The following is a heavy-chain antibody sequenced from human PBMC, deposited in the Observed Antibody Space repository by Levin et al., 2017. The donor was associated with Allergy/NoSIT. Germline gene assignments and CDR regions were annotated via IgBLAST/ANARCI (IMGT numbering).Heavy chain of an antibody. CDR2: MNPNSGNT. D-gene: IGHD3/OR15-3a*01. CDR3: LRRNTFSYARHYVNCFLDL. Sequence: ASVKVSCKASGYTFTNYDINWVRQVPGQGIELMGWMNPNSGNTGYTENFQGRVAMTRSTSMNTAYLELGVLRSDDTAVYYWLRRNTFSYARHYVNCFLDLWGQGTLVIV. J-gene: IGHJ4*02. CDR1: GYTFTNYD. V-gene: IGHV1-8*01.